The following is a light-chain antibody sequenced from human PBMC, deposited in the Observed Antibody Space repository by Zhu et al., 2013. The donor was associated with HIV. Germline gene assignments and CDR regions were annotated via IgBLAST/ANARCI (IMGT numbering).Light chain of an antibody. CDR2: AAY. V-gene: IGKV3-15*01. CDR1: QSVSSD. CDR3: HQYNKWPLT. Sequence: EIVMTQSPATLSASPGERVTLSCRASQSVSSDLAWYHQKPGQPPSLLIFAAYTRATGVPARFSGSGSGTEFSLTISSLQSEDFGFYYCHQYNKWPLTFGGGTKVEI. J-gene: IGKJ4*01.